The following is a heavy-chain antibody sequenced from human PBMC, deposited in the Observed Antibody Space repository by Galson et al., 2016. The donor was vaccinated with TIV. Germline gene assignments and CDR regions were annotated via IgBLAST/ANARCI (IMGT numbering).Heavy chain of an antibody. CDR3: ARTGNYYYYAMDV. CDR2: ISSTSNYI. V-gene: IGHV3-21*01. CDR1: GFTFSNYN. Sequence: SLRLSCAASGFTFSNYNMNWVRQAPGKGLEWVSSISSTSNYIYYGDPVKGRFTISRDNAENSLHLHMNSLRAEDTAIYFCARTGNYYYYAMDVWGQGTTVTVSS. J-gene: IGHJ6*02. D-gene: IGHD7-27*01.